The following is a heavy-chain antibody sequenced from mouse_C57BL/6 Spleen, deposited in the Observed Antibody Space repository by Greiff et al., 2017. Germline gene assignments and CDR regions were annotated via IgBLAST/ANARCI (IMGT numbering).Heavy chain of an antibody. D-gene: IGHD1-1*01. CDR3: TRDKDYGSRGYFDV. V-gene: IGHV5-9-1*02. CDR1: GFTFSSYA. J-gene: IGHJ1*03. CDR2: ISSGGDYI. Sequence: EVQGVESGEGLVKPGGSLTLSCAVSGFTFSSYAMSWVRQTPEKRLVWVAYISSGGDYIYYADTVKGRFTISRDNARNTLYLQMSSLKPEDTAMYYCTRDKDYGSRGYFDVWGTGTTVTVSS.